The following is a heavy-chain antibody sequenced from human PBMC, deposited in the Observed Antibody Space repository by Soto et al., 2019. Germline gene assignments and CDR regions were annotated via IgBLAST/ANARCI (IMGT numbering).Heavy chain of an antibody. V-gene: IGHV3-48*03. J-gene: IGHJ4*02. CDR2: ISDSGNTI. CDR3: TREDYSDY. CDR1: GFNFHNYE. Sequence: PGGSLGLSCAASGFNFHNYEMNWVRQAPGKGLEWVSFISDSGNTIYYADSVKGRFTISRDNAKNLLFLQMNSLRAEDTAVYYCTREDYSDYWGQGTLVTVSS.